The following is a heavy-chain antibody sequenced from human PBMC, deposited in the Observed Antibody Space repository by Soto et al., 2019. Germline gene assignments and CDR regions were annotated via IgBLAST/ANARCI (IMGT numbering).Heavy chain of an antibody. V-gene: IGHV3-11*01. CDR2: ISTSGSPA. CDR1: GFAFRHNY. Sequence: QVHLVESGGGLVKPGGSLRLSCTVSGFAFRHNYLTWIRQAPGKGLEWLSYISTSGSPAYYADSVKGRFTISTDNAKKSLYLQVDSVGAEETGVYYCATGGIYYEAWGQGTLVTVSS. D-gene: IGHD1-26*01. CDR3: ATGGIYYEA. J-gene: IGHJ5*02.